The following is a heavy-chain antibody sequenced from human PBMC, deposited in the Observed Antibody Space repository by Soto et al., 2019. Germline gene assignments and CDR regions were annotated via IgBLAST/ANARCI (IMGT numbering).Heavy chain of an antibody. CDR2: ISTGSSYI. D-gene: IGHD4-17*01. V-gene: IGHV3-21*01. Sequence: GGSLRLSCAASGFTFSSYSMNWVRQAPGKGLEWVSFISTGSSYIYYADSVKGRFTISRDNAKNSLYLQMNSLRADDTAVYYCARDSVYGGNPPPFDYWGQGTLVTISS. J-gene: IGHJ4*02. CDR3: ARDSVYGGNPPPFDY. CDR1: GFTFSSYS.